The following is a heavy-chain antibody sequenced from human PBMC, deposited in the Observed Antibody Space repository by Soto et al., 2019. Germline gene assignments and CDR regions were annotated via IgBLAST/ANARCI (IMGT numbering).Heavy chain of an antibody. D-gene: IGHD5-18*01. Sequence: EVQLLESGGGLVQPGGSLRLSCAASGFTFSNYAMSWVRQAPGKGLEWVLTISTSGGSTYSADSVKGRFTISRDNTKNTLYLQMNSLRAEDTAVYYCARDGLGAYTYGSYYFDYWGQGTLVTVSS. CDR2: ISTSGGST. CDR1: GFTFSNYA. CDR3: ARDGLGAYTYGSYYFDY. V-gene: IGHV3-23*01. J-gene: IGHJ4*02.